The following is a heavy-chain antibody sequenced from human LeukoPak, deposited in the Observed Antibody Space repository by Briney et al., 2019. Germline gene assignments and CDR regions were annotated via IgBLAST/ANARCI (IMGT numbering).Heavy chain of an antibody. CDR1: GGSFSGYY. D-gene: IGHD1-26*01. CDR2: INHSGST. J-gene: IGHJ6*04. V-gene: IGHV4-34*01. Sequence: SETLSLTCAVYGGSFSGYYWSWIRQPPGKGLEWIGEINHSGSTNYNPSLKSRVTISVDTSKNQFSLKLSSATAGDTAVYYCARGATRKDRRWEKYGMAVWGKGTTVTVSS. CDR3: ARGATRKDRRWEKYGMAV.